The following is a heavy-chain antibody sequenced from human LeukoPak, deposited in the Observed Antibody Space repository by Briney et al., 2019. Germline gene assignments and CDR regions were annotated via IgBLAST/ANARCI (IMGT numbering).Heavy chain of an antibody. CDR2: ISSSGTTI. V-gene: IGHV3-48*01. D-gene: IGHD6-19*01. Sequence: GGSLRLSCEASGFTFSTYTMNWVRQAPGKGLEWVSYISSSGTTIYYADSVRGRFTISRDNAKNSLYLQMNSLRAEDTAVYFCAREGPIAVAGTFDFWGQGTLVTVSS. CDR3: AREGPIAVAGTFDF. CDR1: GFTFSTYT. J-gene: IGHJ4*02.